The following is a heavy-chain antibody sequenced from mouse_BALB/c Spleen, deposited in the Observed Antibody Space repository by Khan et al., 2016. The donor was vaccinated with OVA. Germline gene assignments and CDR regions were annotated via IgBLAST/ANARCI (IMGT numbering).Heavy chain of an antibody. J-gene: IGHJ2*01. CDR3: WILL. CDR1: GFTFSNYW. CDR2: ITLKSDDYVT. Sequence: EVQLQESGGGLVQPGGSMKLSCVASGFTFSNYWMNWVRQSPEKGLEWVAEITLKSDDYVTHYAESVKGRFTISRDDSKSSVYMKMKNLRSEDTGNYYCWILLWGQGTTLTVSS. V-gene: IGHV6-6*02.